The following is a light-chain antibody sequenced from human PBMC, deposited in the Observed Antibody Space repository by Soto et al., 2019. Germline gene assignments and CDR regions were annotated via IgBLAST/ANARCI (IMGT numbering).Light chain of an antibody. CDR3: GTWYSSLSSVV. CDR2: DNN. CDR1: SSNIGNNY. Sequence: QSVLTQPPSVSAAPGQKVTISCSGSSSNIGNNYVSWYQQLPGTAPKLLIYDNNERPSGIPDRFSGSKSGTSATLGITGLQTGDEADYYCGTWYSSLSSVVFGGGTKLTVL. J-gene: IGLJ2*01. V-gene: IGLV1-51*01.